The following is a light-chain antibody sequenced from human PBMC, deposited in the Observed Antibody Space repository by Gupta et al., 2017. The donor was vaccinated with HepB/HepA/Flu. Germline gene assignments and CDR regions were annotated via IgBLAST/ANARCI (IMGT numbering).Light chain of an antibody. J-gene: IGLJ3*02. CDR1: SSNIGSNT. CDR2: SNN. Sequence: QSVLTHPLSAYGPHGQRVPISCSGSSSNIGSNTVNWYQQLPGTAPKLLIYSNNQRPSGVPDRFSGSKSGTSASLAISGLQSEDEADYYCAAWDDSLNGLVFGGGTKLTVL. CDR3: AAWDDSLNGLV. V-gene: IGLV1-44*01.